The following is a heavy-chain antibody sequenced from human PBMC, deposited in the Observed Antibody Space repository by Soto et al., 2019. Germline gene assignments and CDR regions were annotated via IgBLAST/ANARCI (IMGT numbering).Heavy chain of an antibody. D-gene: IGHD6-13*01. CDR3: ARKGAAASYAHYYMDV. J-gene: IGHJ6*03. CDR2: VYYSGNT. V-gene: IGHV4-59*01. CDR1: GDSISPYY. Sequence: SETLSLTCTVSGDSISPYYWSWIRQPPGKGLEWIGYVYYSGNTNYNPSLESRVTISVDASRNQFSLNLTSATAADTAVYYCARKGAAASYAHYYMDVWGRGTTVTVSS.